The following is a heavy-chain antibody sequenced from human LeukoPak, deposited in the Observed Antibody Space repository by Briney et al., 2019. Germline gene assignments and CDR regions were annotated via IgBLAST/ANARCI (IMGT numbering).Heavy chain of an antibody. V-gene: IGHV3-23*01. D-gene: IGHD2-15*01. J-gene: IGHJ4*02. CDR3: ARQQRIRHCSEGVCTEGYYFDY. CDR1: GFAFNMFA. CDR2: LSRGGSTT. Sequence: GGSLRLSCAGTGFAFNMFAIDWVRQAPGKGLEWVSGLSRGGSTTNYADSVKGRFTISRDKTQNSVFLQLNSLRPENTAVYYCARQQRIRHCSEGVCTEGYYFDYRGQGTLVTVSS.